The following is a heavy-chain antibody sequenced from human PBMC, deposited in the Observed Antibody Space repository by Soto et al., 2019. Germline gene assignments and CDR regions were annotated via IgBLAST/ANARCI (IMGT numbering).Heavy chain of an antibody. J-gene: IGHJ4*02. D-gene: IGHD6-19*01. Sequence: GASVKVSCKASGYTFTSYYMHWVRQAPGQGLEWMGIINPSGGSTSYAQKFQGRVTMTRDTSTSTVYMELSSLRSEDTAAYYCARGLVDDSSGWPVDYWGQGTLVTVSS. V-gene: IGHV1-46*01. CDR2: INPSGGST. CDR3: ARGLVDDSSGWPVDY. CDR1: GYTFTSYY.